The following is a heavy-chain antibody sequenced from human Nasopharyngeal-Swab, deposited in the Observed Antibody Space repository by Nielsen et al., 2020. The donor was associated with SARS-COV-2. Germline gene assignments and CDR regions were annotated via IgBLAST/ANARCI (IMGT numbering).Heavy chain of an antibody. D-gene: IGHD2-8*01. CDR3: ARACVGCMLFRSNWFDP. CDR1: GGSISSGGYY. V-gene: IGHV4-31*03. Sequence: SETLSLTCTFSGGSISSGGYYWSWIPQHPGKGLEWIGYIYYSGSTYYNPSLKSRVTISVDTSKNQFSLKLSSVTAADTAVYYCARACVGCMLFRSNWFDPWGQGTLVTVSS. CDR2: IYYSGST. J-gene: IGHJ5*02.